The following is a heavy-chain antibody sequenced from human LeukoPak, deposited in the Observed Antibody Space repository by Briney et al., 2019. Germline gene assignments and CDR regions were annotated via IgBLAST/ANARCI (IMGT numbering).Heavy chain of an antibody. CDR3: ARGYYDSSGYYPPYYYYYMGV. CDR1: GGSISSGSYY. D-gene: IGHD3-22*01. V-gene: IGHV4-61*02. Sequence: SETLSLTCTVSGGSISSGSYYWSWIRQPAGKGLEWIGRIYTSGSTNYNPSLKSRVTISVDTSKNQFSLKLSSVTAADTAVYYCARGYYDSSGYYPPYYYYYMGVWGKGTTVTVSS. J-gene: IGHJ6*03. CDR2: IYTSGST.